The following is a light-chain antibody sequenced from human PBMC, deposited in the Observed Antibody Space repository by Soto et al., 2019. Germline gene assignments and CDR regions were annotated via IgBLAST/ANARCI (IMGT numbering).Light chain of an antibody. J-gene: IGLJ7*01. CDR3: SSYTSSSTPV. Sequence: QSVLTQPASVSGSPGQSITISCTGTSSDVGDYNYVSWYQQHPGKVPKLMIYEVSNRPSGVSNRFSGSKSGNTASLTISGLQAEDEADYYCSSYTSSSTPVFGGGTQLTVL. CDR2: EVS. V-gene: IGLV2-14*01. CDR1: SSDVGDYNY.